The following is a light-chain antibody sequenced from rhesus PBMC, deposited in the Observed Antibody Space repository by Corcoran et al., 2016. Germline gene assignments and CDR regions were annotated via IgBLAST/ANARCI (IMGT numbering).Light chain of an antibody. J-gene: IGKJ2*01. CDR3: QQYSSSPYS. V-gene: IGKV1-22*01. Sequence: DIQMTQSPSALSASVGDTVTITCRASQSISSWLAWYQQKPGKAPKFLIYKASPLQSGVPSRFSGIGSGTDFTLTISSLQSEDFATYYCQQYSSSPYSFGQGTKVEIK. CDR2: KAS. CDR1: QSISSW.